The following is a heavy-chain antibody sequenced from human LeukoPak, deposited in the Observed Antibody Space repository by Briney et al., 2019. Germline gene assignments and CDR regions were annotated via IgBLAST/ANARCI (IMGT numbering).Heavy chain of an antibody. V-gene: IGHV4-59*12. CDR3: ARGPSSPIVVVPAANFDY. D-gene: IGHD2-2*01. J-gene: IGHJ4*02. Sequence: SETLSLTCTVSGGYISSYYWSWIRQPPGKGLEWIGYIYDSGRTNYNPSLKSRVTISVDTSKNQFSLKLSSVTAADTAVYYCARGPSSPIVVVPAANFDYWGQGTLVTVSS. CDR2: IYDSGRT. CDR1: GGYISSYY.